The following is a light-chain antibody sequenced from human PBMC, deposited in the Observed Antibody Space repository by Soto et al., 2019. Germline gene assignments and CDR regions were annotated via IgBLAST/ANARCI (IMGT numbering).Light chain of an antibody. J-gene: IGKJ4*01. CDR1: QSVSSSY. Sequence: EIVLTQSPGTLSLSPGDRATLSCRASQSVSSSYLAWHQQKPGQAPRLLIYGASSRATGIPDRFSGSGSGTDFTLTISRLEPEDFAVYYCQQYGSSLRHTFGGGTKVEIK. V-gene: IGKV3-20*01. CDR3: QQYGSSLRHT. CDR2: GAS.